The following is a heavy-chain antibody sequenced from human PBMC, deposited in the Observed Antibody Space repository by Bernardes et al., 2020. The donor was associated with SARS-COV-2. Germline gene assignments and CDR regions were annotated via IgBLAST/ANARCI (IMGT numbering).Heavy chain of an antibody. CDR2: IYYSGST. V-gene: IGHV4-59*08. Sequence: SETLSLTCTVSGGSISSYYWSWIRQPPGKGLEWIGYIYYSGSTNYNPSLKSRVTISVDTSKNQFSLKLSSVTAADTAVYYCARLGLGYCSGGSCYSGLDYWGQGPRSPSPQ. CDR1: GGSISSYY. CDR3: ARLGLGYCSGGSCYSGLDY. D-gene: IGHD2-15*01. J-gene: IGHJ4*02.